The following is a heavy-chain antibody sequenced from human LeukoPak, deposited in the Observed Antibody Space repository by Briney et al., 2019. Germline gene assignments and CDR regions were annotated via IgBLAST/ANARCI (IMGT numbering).Heavy chain of an antibody. CDR2: INHSGST. Sequence: PSETLSVSCAVYGGSFIGYYWSWIRQPPGKGLEWIGEINHSGSTNYNPSLKSRVTISVDTSKTQFSLKLSSVTAADTAVYYCARVWSAGLPDYWGQGTLVTVTS. V-gene: IGHV4-34*01. CDR3: ARVWSAGLPDY. CDR1: GGSFIGYY. J-gene: IGHJ4*02. D-gene: IGHD3-10*01.